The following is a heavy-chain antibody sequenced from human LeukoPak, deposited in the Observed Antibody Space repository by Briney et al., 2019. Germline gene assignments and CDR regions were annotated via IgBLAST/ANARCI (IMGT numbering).Heavy chain of an antibody. CDR3: ARYMTVSGLRSTKGY. Sequence: ASVKVSCKASGYTFTGYYMHWVRQAPGQSLEWMGRINSDNGDTEYSQKFQGRLTFTRDTSATTAYMELSSLTSEDTAVYYCARYMTVSGLRSTKGYWGQGTLVTVSS. J-gene: IGHJ4*02. D-gene: IGHD6-19*01. CDR2: INSDNGDT. V-gene: IGHV1-3*01. CDR1: GYTFTGYY.